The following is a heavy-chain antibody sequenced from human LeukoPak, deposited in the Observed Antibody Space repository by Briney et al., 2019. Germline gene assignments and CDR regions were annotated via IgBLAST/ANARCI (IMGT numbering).Heavy chain of an antibody. CDR1: GFTFSSYG. Sequence: GGSLRLSCAASGFTFSSYGMSWVRQAPGKGLEWVSAISGSGGSKYYADSVKGRFTISRDNSKNTLYLQMNSLRAEDTAVYYCAKGLWFGESSYYMDVWGKGTTVTISS. J-gene: IGHJ6*03. CDR2: ISGSGGSK. D-gene: IGHD3-10*01. CDR3: AKGLWFGESSYYMDV. V-gene: IGHV3-23*01.